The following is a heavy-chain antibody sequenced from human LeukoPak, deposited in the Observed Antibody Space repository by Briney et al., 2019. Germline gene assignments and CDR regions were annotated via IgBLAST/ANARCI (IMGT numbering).Heavy chain of an antibody. J-gene: IGHJ4*02. Sequence: PGGSLRLSCAASGFTFSHFLMHWVRQAPGEGLERVSLIYGGGSTYYADCVKGRFTISRDNFKNTLYLQMNSLRAEDTAVYYCARDGRPYYFDYWGPGTLVTVSS. CDR2: IYGGGST. D-gene: IGHD1-26*01. CDR1: GFTFSHFL. V-gene: IGHV3-53*01. CDR3: ARDGRPYYFDY.